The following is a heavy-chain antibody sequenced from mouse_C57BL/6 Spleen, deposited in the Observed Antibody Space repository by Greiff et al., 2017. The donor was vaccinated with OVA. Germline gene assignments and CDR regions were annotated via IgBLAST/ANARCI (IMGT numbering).Heavy chain of an antibody. CDR3: ARCRSTMPYYYDY. D-gene: IGHD2-1*01. CDR2: INPNNGGT. Sequence: EVQLQQSGPELVKPGASVKIPCKASGYTFTDYNMDWVKQSHGKSLEWIGDINPNNGGTIYNQKFKGKATLTVDKSSSTAYMELRSLTSEDTAVYYCARCRSTMPYYYDYWGQGTTLTVSS. J-gene: IGHJ2*01. V-gene: IGHV1-18*01. CDR1: GYTFTDYN.